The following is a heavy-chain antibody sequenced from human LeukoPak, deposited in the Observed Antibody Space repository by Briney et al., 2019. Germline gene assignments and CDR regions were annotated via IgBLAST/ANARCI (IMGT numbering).Heavy chain of an antibody. CDR1: GYTFSSYD. CDR3: ARVYRGGGTFDY. Sequence: GASVKVSCKASGYTFSSYDINWVRQATGQGLEWMGWMNPNSGNTGYAQKFQGRVTMTRNTSISTAYMELSSLRSEDTAVYYCARVYRGGGTFDYWGQGTLVTVSS. J-gene: IGHJ4*02. V-gene: IGHV1-8*01. D-gene: IGHD3-10*01. CDR2: MNPNSGNT.